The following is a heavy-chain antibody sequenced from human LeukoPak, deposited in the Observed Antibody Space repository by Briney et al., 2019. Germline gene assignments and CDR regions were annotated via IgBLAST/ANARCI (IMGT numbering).Heavy chain of an antibody. Sequence: SQTLSLTCTVSGGSISSGDYYWSWIRQPPGKGLEWIGYIYYSGSTYYNPSLKSRVTISVDTSKNQFSLKLSSVTAADTAVYYCASQPIAVAGNWFDPWGQGTLVTVSS. CDR2: IYYSGST. J-gene: IGHJ5*02. CDR3: ASQPIAVAGNWFDP. CDR1: GGSISSGDYY. V-gene: IGHV4-30-4*08. D-gene: IGHD6-19*01.